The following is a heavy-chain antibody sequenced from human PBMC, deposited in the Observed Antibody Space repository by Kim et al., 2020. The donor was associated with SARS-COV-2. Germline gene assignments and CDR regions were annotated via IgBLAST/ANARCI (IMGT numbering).Heavy chain of an antibody. CDR3: ARGEEGSSGYYDYYYMDV. Sequence: KARLAISRDNAKNTLYLQMNRLRAEDTAVYYCARGEEGSSGYYDYYYMDVWGKGTTVTVSS. J-gene: IGHJ6*03. V-gene: IGHV3-74*01. D-gene: IGHD3-22*01.